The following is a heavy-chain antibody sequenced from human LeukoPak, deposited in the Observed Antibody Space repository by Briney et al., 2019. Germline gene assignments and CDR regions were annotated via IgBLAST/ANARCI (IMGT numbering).Heavy chain of an antibody. CDR2: IYYSGNT. V-gene: IGHV4-59*01. D-gene: IGHD4-11*01. Sequence: SETLSLTCTVSGGSITSYYYTWIRQPPGKGLEWIGYIYYSGNTNYNPSLKSRVTMSLDMSKNQFSLRLTSVTAADTAVYYCARGSHYSNYPPTGFDYWGQGTLVTVSS. CDR3: ARGSHYSNYPPTGFDY. J-gene: IGHJ4*02. CDR1: GGSITSYY.